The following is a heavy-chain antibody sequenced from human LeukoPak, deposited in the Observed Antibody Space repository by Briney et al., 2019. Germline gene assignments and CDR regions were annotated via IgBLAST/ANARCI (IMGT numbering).Heavy chain of an antibody. D-gene: IGHD3-22*01. CDR3: ASYYDSSGYYPGY. J-gene: IGHJ4*02. V-gene: IGHV1-69*04. CDR1: GGTFSSYA. CDR2: IIPILGIA. Sequence: ASVKVSCKASGGTFSSYAISWVRQAPGQGLEWMGRIIPILGIANYAQKFQGRVTITADKSTSTAYMELSSLRSEDTAVYYCASYYDSSGYYPGYWGQGTLVTVSS.